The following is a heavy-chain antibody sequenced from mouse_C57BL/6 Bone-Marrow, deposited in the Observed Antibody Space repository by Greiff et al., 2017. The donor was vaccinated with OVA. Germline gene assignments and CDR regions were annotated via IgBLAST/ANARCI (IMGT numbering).Heavy chain of an antibody. V-gene: IGHV5-12*01. J-gene: IGHJ1*03. CDR3: ARQAYYSNHYWYFDV. CDR2: ISNGGGST. Sequence: EVQLVESGGGLVQPGGSLKLSCAASGFTFSDYYMYWVRQTPEKRLEWVAYISNGGGSTYYPDTVKGRFTISRDNAKNTRYLQMSRLKSEDTAMYYCARQAYYSNHYWYFDVWGTGTTVTVSS. CDR1: GFTFSDYY. D-gene: IGHD2-5*01.